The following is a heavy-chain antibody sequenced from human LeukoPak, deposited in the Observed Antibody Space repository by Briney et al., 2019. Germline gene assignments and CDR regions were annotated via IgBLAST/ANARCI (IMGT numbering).Heavy chain of an antibody. D-gene: IGHD3-3*01. CDR3: ARDLEYYDFWSGYPFDI. CDR1: GFTFSSYA. J-gene: IGHJ3*02. V-gene: IGHV3-30-3*01. CDR2: ISYDGSNK. Sequence: GGSLRLSCAASGFTFSSYAMHWVRQAPGKGLEWVTVISYDGSNKYHADSVKGRFTISRDNSKNTLYLQMNSLRAEDTAVYYCARDLEYYDFWSGYPFDIWGQGTMVTVSS.